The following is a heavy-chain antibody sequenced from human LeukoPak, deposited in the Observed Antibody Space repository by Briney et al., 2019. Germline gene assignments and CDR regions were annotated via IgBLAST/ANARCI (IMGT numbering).Heavy chain of an antibody. D-gene: IGHD3-22*01. V-gene: IGHV1-69*01. CDR1: GDTFSSYA. Sequence: SVKVSCKASGDTFSSYAISWVRQAPGQGLEWMGGIIPIFGTVNYAQKFQCRVTITADESTSSAYMELSSLRSEGTAVYYCGRGPTPYYYDSSGYYSDWYFDLWGRGTLVTVSS. J-gene: IGHJ2*01. CDR3: GRGPTPYYYDSSGYYSDWYFDL. CDR2: IIPIFGTV.